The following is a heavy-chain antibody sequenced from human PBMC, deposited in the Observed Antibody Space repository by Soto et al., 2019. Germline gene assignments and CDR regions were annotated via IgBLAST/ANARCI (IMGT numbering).Heavy chain of an antibody. CDR2: IIPIFGTA. CDR3: ASNEYSSRIGTSFFDY. CDR1: GGAMSRDP. V-gene: IGHV1-69*13. Sequence: SSLNRARKASGGAMSRDPIGCGRQDTGQGLEWMGGIIPIFGTANYAQKFQGRVTITADESTSTAYMELSSLRSEDTAVYYCASNEYSSRIGTSFFDYWGQGTPVPVFS. D-gene: IGHD6-6*01. J-gene: IGHJ4*02.